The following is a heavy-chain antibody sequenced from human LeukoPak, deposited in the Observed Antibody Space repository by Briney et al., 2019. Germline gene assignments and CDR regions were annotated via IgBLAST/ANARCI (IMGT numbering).Heavy chain of an antibody. CDR3: APAVAARHDWKTYYFDY. V-gene: IGHV3-21*01. CDR2: ISSSSSYI. J-gene: IGHJ4*02. D-gene: IGHD6-6*01. CDR1: GFTFSSYS. Sequence: PGGSLRLSCAASGFTFSSYSMNWVRQAPGKGLEWVSPISSSSSYIYYADSVKGRFTISRDNAKNSLYLQMNSLRAEDTAVYYCAPAVAARHDWKTYYFDYWGQGTLVTVSS.